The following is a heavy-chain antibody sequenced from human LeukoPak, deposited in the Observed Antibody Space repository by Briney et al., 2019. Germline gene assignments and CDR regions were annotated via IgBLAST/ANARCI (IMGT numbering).Heavy chain of an antibody. CDR3: AKAPVVTAIEYYFDY. V-gene: IGHV3-9*01. CDR2: ISWNSGSI. Sequence: GGSLRLSCAASGFTFDDYAMHWVRQAPGKGLEWVSGISWNSGSIGYADSVKGRFTISRDNAKNSLYLQMNSLRAEDTALYYCAKAPVVTAIEYYFDYWGQGTLVTVSS. CDR1: GFTFDDYA. J-gene: IGHJ4*02. D-gene: IGHD2-21*02.